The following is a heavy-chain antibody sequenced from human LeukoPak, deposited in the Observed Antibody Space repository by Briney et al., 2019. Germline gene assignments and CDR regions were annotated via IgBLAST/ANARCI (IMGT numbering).Heavy chain of an antibody. Sequence: SETLSLTCTVSGGSISIYYWSWIRQPPGKGVEWIGYIYDSGSTNYSPSLKSRVTFSVDTSKNHFSLKVTSMTAADTGVYYCARSLPGAIGAADFWGQGTLVTVSA. V-gene: IGHV4-59*01. CDR3: ARSLPGAIGAADF. CDR2: IYDSGST. J-gene: IGHJ4*02. CDR1: GGSISIYY. D-gene: IGHD6-13*01.